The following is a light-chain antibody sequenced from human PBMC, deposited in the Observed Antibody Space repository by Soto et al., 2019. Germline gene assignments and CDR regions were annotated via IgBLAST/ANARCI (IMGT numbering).Light chain of an antibody. V-gene: IGKV3-20*01. Sequence: EIVLTQSPGTLSLSPGERAPPSRRASQSVSSSYLAWYQQKPGQAPRLLIYGASSRATGIPDRFSGSGSGTDFTLTISRLEPEDFAVYYCQQYGSSITFGQGTRRENK. CDR3: QQYGSSIT. J-gene: IGKJ5*01. CDR2: GAS. CDR1: QSVSSSY.